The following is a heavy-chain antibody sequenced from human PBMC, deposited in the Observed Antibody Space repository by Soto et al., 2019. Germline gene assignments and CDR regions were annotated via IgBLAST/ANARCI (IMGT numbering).Heavy chain of an antibody. V-gene: IGHV3-11*06. J-gene: IGHJ4*02. CDR1: GFTFGDYY. D-gene: IGHD5-18*01. CDR3: ARDLSGYSYGTGGFGY. Sequence: VGSLRVSCAAAGFTFGDYYMSWIRQAPGKGLEWVSYISSSSSYTNYADSVKGRFTISRDNAKNSLYLQMNSLRAEDTAVYYCARDLSGYSYGTGGFGYWGQGTLVTVSS. CDR2: ISSSSSYT.